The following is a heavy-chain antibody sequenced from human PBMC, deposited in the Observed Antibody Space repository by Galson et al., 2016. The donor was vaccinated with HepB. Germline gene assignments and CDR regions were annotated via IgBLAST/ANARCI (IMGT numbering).Heavy chain of an antibody. CDR1: GYSFSSYW. Sequence: QSGAEVKKPGESLKISCQTSGYSFSSYWVGWVRQMPGKGLEWMGIIYPGDSDIRYSPSFQGQVTISADKSISTAYLQWSSLKASDTATYYCAYYSSGWRQPDFWGQGTRVTVAS. D-gene: IGHD3-22*01. CDR2: IYPGDSDI. J-gene: IGHJ4*02. V-gene: IGHV5-51*03. CDR3: AYYSSGWRQPDF.